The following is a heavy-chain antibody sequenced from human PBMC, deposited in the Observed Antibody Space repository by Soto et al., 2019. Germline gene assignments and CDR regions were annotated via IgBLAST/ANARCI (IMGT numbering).Heavy chain of an antibody. CDR1: GGSISTHY. V-gene: IGHV4-59*08. CDR3: VRRESMSITGKDSWFDP. CDR2: IYYSGST. Sequence: QVQLQESGPGLVKPSETLSLTCTVSGGSISTHYWNWIRQPPGRGLEWIGHIYYSGSTNYNPSLKSRVTMSVDTSKNQFSLELSSVTAADTAVYFCVRRESMSITGKDSWFDPWGQGALVTVSS. J-gene: IGHJ5*02. D-gene: IGHD3-10*01.